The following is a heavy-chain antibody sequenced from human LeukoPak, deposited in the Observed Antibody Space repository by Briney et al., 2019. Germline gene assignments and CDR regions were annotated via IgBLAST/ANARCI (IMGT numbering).Heavy chain of an antibody. J-gene: IGHJ3*02. CDR2: IKSKTDGGTT. Sequence: GGSLRLSCAASGFTFSDHYMDWVRQAPGKGLEWVGRIKSKTDGGTTDYAAPVKGRFTISRDDSKNTLYLQMNSLKTEDTAVYFCTTDRSGYSYGQGTFDIWGQGTMVTVSS. D-gene: IGHD5-18*01. CDR1: GFTFSDHY. CDR3: TTDRSGYSYGQGTFDI. V-gene: IGHV3-15*01.